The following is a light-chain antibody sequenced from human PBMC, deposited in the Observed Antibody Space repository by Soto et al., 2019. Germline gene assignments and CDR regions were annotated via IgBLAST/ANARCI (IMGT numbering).Light chain of an antibody. CDR1: QSVSSSY. CDR3: QQYGSSPPVT. J-gene: IGKJ4*01. CDR2: GAS. Sequence: EIVLTQSPGTLSLSPGERATLSCRASQSVSSSYLAWYQQKPGQAPRLLIYGASSRATGIPDRFSGSGSGTDFTLXIXRLXPXXFAVYYCQQYGSSPPVTFGGGTKVEIK. V-gene: IGKV3-20*01.